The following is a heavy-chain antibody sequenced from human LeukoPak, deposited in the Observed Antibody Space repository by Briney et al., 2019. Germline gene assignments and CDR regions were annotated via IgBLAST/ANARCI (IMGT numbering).Heavy chain of an antibody. D-gene: IGHD6-13*01. J-gene: IGHJ4*02. Sequence: PGGSLRLSCAASGFTFSSYAMSWVRQAPGKGLEWVSGIYSGGSTYYADSVKGRFTISRDNSKNTLYLQMNSLRAEDTAVYYCARVGYSASWYPDWGQGTLVTVSS. CDR2: IYSGGST. CDR1: GFTFSSYA. CDR3: ARVGYSASWYPD. V-gene: IGHV3-66*01.